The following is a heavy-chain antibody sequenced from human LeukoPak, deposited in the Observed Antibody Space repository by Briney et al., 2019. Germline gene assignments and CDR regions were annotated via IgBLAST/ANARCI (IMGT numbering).Heavy chain of an antibody. CDR3: ARAVKSWELPHRGYYGMDV. J-gene: IGHJ6*02. CDR2: ISSAGTT. CDR1: GFTVSSSY. D-gene: IGHD1-26*01. V-gene: IGHV3-66*01. Sequence: PGGSLRLSCAASGFTVSSSYMSWVRQAPGKGLEWVSIISSAGTTYYADSVKGRFTISRDNSKNTVYLQVNSLRAEDTAVYYCARAVKSWELPHRGYYGMDVWGQGTTVTVSS.